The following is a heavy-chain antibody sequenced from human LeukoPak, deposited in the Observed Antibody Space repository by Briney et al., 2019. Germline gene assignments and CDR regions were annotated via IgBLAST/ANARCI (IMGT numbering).Heavy chain of an antibody. V-gene: IGHV3-7*01. CDR3: AREDVTGTLNWFDP. J-gene: IGHJ5*02. CDR2: IKQDGSEK. CDR1: GFTFSNYW. D-gene: IGHD1-20*01. Sequence: PGGSLRLSCAASGFTFSNYWMNWVRRAPGKGLEWVANIKQDGSEKYYVDSVKGRFTISRDNAKNSLYLQMNSLRAEDTAVYYCAREDVTGTLNWFDPWGQGTLVTVSS.